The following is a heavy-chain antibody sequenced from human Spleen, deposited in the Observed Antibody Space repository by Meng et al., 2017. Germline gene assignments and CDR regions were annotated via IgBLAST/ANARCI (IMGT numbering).Heavy chain of an antibody. V-gene: IGHV1-46*01. CDR2: INPSGGRT. CDR1: GYSFTSYY. J-gene: IGHJ5*01. Sequence: QVQLVQSGAEVKKPGASVKVSCKASGYSFTSYYMHWVRQAPGQGLEWMGKINPSGGRTTYAQKFQGRVTMTSDTSTSTVYMDLSSLRSEDTVVYYCSRGYNWFDSWGQGTLVTVSS. CDR3: SRGYNWFDS.